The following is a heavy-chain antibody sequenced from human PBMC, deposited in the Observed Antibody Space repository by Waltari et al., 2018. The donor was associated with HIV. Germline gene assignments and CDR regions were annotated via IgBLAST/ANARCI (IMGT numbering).Heavy chain of an antibody. CDR2: IDWDDDK. D-gene: IGHD3-22*01. J-gene: IGHJ3*02. CDR1: GFSLSTSGMC. CDR3: ARTSRCDSSGGNLDAFDI. Sequence: QVTLRESGPALVKPTQTLTLTCTFSGFSLSTSGMCVSWIRQPPGKALEWLARIDWDDDKYYSTSLKTRLTISKDTSKNQVVLTMTNMDPVDTATYYCARTSRCDSSGGNLDAFDIWGQGTMVTVSS. V-gene: IGHV2-70*15.